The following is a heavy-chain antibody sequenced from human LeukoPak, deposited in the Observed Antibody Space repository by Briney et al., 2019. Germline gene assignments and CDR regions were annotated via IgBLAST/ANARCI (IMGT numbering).Heavy chain of an antibody. D-gene: IGHD3-10*01. CDR3: ARGPCYYGSELPFDP. V-gene: IGHV1-8*01. CDR2: MNPNSGYT. CDR1: GYTFTSYD. J-gene: IGHJ5*02. Sequence: GASVKVSCKASGYTFTSYDINWVRQATGQGLEWMGWMNPNSGYTGYAQKFQGRVTMTRNTSISTAYMELSSLRSEDTAVYYCARGPCYYGSELPFDPWGQGTLVTVSS.